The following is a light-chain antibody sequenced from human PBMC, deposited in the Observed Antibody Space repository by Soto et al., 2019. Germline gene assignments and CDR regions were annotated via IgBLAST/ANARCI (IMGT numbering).Light chain of an antibody. J-gene: IGLJ3*02. CDR2: DVT. CDR3: CSYAGTYSWV. Sequence: QSALTQPRSVSRSPGQSVTISCTGTSSDVGAYNFVSWYQHHPGKAPKLIIYDVTERPSGVPDRFSGSKSGNSASLTISGLQTEDEADYYCCSYAGTYSWVFGGGTKLTVL. V-gene: IGLV2-11*01. CDR1: SSDVGAYNF.